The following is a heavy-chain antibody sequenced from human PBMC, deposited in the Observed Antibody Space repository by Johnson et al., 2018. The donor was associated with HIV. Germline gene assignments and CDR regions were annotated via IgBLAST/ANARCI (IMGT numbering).Heavy chain of an antibody. CDR3: ASIYSYGLRAAFDI. J-gene: IGHJ3*02. V-gene: IGHV3-30*04. Sequence: QVQLVESGGGVVQPGRSLRLSCAASGFTFSSYVMHWVRQAPGKGLEWVAVISYDGSNKYCADSVKGRFTISSDNSKNTLYLQMNSLRAEDTAVYYCASIYSYGLRAAFDIWGQGTMVTVSS. D-gene: IGHD5-18*01. CDR1: GFTFSSYV. CDR2: ISYDGSNK.